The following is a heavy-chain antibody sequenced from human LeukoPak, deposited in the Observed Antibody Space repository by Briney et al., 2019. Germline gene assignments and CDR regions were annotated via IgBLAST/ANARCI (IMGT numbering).Heavy chain of an antibody. Sequence: GGSLRLSWAASGFTFSSYSMNWVRQAPGKGLEWVSSISSSSSYIYYADSVKGRFTISRDNAKNSLYLQMNSLRAEDTAVYYCARDPRRVYSGSLLNWFDPWGQGTLVTVSS. CDR1: GFTFSSYS. D-gene: IGHD1-26*01. J-gene: IGHJ5*02. CDR2: ISSSSSYI. V-gene: IGHV3-21*01. CDR3: ARDPRRVYSGSLLNWFDP.